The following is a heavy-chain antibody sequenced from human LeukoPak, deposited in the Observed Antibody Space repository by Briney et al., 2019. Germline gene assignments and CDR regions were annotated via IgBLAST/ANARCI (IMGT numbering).Heavy chain of an antibody. CDR1: GASVSSGSYY. J-gene: IGHJ4*02. CDR2: IDYSGST. D-gene: IGHD1-26*01. V-gene: IGHV4-61*01. CDR3: ARMEAWVVPSGPRGFDY. Sequence: SETLSLTCTVSGASVSSGSYYWSWIRQPPGKGLEWIGFIDYSGSTNYNPSLKSRVSMTVETSKNQFSLKLGSVTAADTAVYYCARMEAWVVPSGPRGFDYWGQGTLVTVSS.